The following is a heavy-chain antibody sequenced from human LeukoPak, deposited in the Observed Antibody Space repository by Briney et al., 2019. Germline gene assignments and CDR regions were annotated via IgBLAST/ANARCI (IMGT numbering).Heavy chain of an antibody. Sequence: PGGSLRLSCAASGFSFSGSWMHWVRQAPAKGLVWVSRINGDGSTTTYADSVQGRFTISRDNAKNTLYLQMNSLRAEDTAVYYCARINTAIFSSSDYWGLGTLVTVSS. D-gene: IGHD2-21*02. CDR1: GFSFSGSW. J-gene: IGHJ4*02. V-gene: IGHV3-74*03. CDR2: INGDGSTT. CDR3: ARINTAIFSSSDY.